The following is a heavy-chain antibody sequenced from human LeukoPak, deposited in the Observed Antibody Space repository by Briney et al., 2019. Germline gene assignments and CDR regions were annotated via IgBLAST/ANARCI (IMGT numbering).Heavy chain of an antibody. D-gene: IGHD3-22*01. CDR3: ASSYYYDSSGYYYVAY. CDR2: IYTSGST. CDR1: GGSISSYY. J-gene: IGHJ4*02. V-gene: IGHV4-4*09. Sequence: SETLSLTCTVSGGSISSYYWSWIRQPPGKGLEWIGYIYTSGSTNYNPSLKSRVTISVDTSKNQFSLKLSSVTAADTAVYYCASSYYYDSSGYYYVAYWGQGTLVTVSS.